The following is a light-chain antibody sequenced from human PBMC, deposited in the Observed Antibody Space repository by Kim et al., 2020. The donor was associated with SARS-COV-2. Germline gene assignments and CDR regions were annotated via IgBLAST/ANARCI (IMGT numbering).Light chain of an antibody. CDR1: SSNIGNNY. J-gene: IGLJ2*01. CDR2: KNA. CDR3: ATWDDSLDGHVI. Sequence: QSVLTQPPSVSGTPGQRVTISCSGVSSNIGNNYVYWYQQPPEAAPKLLIYKNALRPSGVPDRFSGSKSGTSASLAISGLRSEDEANYYCATWDDSLDGHVIFGGGTQLTVL. V-gene: IGLV1-47*01.